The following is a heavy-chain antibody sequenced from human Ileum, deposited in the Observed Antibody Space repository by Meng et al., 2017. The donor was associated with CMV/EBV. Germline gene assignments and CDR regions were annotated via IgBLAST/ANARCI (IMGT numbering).Heavy chain of an antibody. CDR1: GGSISATTSY. D-gene: IGHD6-19*01. J-gene: IGHJ4*02. CDR3: VRSGDSGNFDS. CDR2: IDRSGNT. V-gene: IGHV4-39*07. Sequence: CSVSGGSISATTSYWGWLRQSPWNVLEWIESIDRSGNTYYNSSLSSRFSISVDTSRNQFSLNLNSMTAADTALFYCVRSGDSGNFDSWGQGTLVTVSS.